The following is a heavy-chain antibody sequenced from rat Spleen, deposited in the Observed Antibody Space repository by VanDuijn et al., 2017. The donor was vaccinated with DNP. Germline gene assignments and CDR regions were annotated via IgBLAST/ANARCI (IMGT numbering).Heavy chain of an antibody. V-gene: IGHV5-22*01. CDR3: ARHGEVHLRYAMDA. CDR1: GFTFSAYY. CDR2: IGSPAYAP. J-gene: IGHJ4*01. D-gene: IGHD2-1*01. Sequence: EVQLVESGGDLVQPGRSLKLSCAASGFTFSAYYMAWVRQAPAKGLEWVAYIGSPAYAPYYTDSVKGRFTISRDNAKSTLYLQMNSLRSEDTATYYWARHGEVHLRYAMDAWGQGTSVTVSS.